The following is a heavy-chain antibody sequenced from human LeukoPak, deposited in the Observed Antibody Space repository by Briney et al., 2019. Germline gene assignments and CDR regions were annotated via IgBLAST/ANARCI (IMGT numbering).Heavy chain of an antibody. V-gene: IGHV3-66*01. CDR1: GFTVSGNY. Sequence: PGGSLRLSCAASGFTVSGNYMAWVRQAPGKGLEWVSVIYSGGSTYYAVSVRGRFTVSRDNSKNTLYLQMNTLRAEDTAVYYCARGKYSSGWFDYWGQGTLVTVSS. J-gene: IGHJ4*02. CDR3: ARGKYSSGWFDY. D-gene: IGHD6-19*01. CDR2: IYSGGST.